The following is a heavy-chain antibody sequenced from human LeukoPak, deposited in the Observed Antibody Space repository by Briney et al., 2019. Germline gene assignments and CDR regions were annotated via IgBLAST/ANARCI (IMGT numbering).Heavy chain of an antibody. CDR2: ISYDETRK. CDR3: ARDGVLGSGKWVYYYLDV. D-gene: IGHD3-10*01. V-gene: IGHV3-30*03. J-gene: IGHJ6*03. Sequence: GGSLRLSCIASGFAFRNYGMHWVRQAPGKGLEWVAVISYDETRKYYVDSVKGRFTISRDNSKNSLYLQMNSLTAEDTAVYYCARDGVLGSGKWVYYYLDVWGKGTTVTISS. CDR1: GFAFRNYG.